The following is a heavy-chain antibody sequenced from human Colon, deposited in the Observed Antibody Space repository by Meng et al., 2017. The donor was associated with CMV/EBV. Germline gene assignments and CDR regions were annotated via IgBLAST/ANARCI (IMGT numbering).Heavy chain of an antibody. CDR2: IYNSGST. Sequence: SQIPSLTRTVSGDSVSSVGHYWTWIRQPPGKGLEWIGYIYNSGSTNYSPSLKSRVTISVDTSKNQFSLKVTSVTAADTAVYYCARDDTLFWGIAAGGGHYYYYGMDVWGQGTTVTVSS. D-gene: IGHD6-13*01. J-gene: IGHJ6*02. CDR1: GDSVSSVGHY. V-gene: IGHV4-61*08. CDR3: ARDDTLFWGIAAGGGHYYYYGMDV.